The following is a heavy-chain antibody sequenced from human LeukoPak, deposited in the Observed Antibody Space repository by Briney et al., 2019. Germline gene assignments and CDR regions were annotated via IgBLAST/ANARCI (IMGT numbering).Heavy chain of an antibody. CDR1: GYTFTGYY. CDR3: ARDNSYMDIRPFDY. D-gene: IGHD5-18*01. J-gene: IGHJ4*02. V-gene: IGHV1-2*06. CDR2: INPNSGGT. Sequence: ASVKVSCKASGYTFTGYYMHWVRQAPGQGLEWMGRINPNSGGTNYAQKFQGRVIMTRDTSISTAYMELSGLRSDDTAVYYCARDNSYMDIRPFDYWGQGTLVTVSS.